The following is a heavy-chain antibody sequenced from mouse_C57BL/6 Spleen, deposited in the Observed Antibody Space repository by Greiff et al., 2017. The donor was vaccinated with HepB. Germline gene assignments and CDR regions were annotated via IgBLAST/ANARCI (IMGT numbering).Heavy chain of an antibody. CDR3: AREERDYYAMDY. CDR1: GYTFTSYW. Sequence: VQLQQSGAELVKPGASVKLSCKASGYTFTSYWMHWVKQRPGQGLEWIGMIHPNSGSTNYNEKFKSKATLTVDKSSSTAYMQLSSLTSEDSAVYYCAREERDYYAMDYWGQGTSVTVSS. V-gene: IGHV1-64*01. J-gene: IGHJ4*01. CDR2: IHPNSGST.